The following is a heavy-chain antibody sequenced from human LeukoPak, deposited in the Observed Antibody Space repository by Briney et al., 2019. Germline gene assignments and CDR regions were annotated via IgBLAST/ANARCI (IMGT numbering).Heavy chain of an antibody. J-gene: IGHJ4*02. Sequence: GGSLRLSCAASGFTLSNYAMTWVRQAPGKGLEWVSSITGSGALTYYADSVKGRFTISKDNAMDTLFLQMNSLRAGDTAVYYCARDPGYGDYSFDYWGQGTLVTVSS. CDR3: ARDPGYGDYSFDY. CDR2: ITGSGALT. V-gene: IGHV3-23*01. CDR1: GFTLSNYA. D-gene: IGHD4-17*01.